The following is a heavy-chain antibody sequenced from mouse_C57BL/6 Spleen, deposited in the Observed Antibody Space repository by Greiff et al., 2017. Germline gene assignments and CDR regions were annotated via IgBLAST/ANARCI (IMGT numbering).Heavy chain of an antibody. V-gene: IGHV3-6*01. Sequence: ESGPGLVKPSQSLSLTCSVTGYSITSGYYWNWIRQFPGNKLEWMGYISYDGSNNYNPSLKNRISITRDTSKNQFFLKLNSVTTEDTATYYCARYYYGSSCFDYWGQGTTLTVSS. CDR2: ISYDGSN. D-gene: IGHD1-1*01. CDR3: ARYYYGSSCFDY. CDR1: GYSITSGYY. J-gene: IGHJ2*01.